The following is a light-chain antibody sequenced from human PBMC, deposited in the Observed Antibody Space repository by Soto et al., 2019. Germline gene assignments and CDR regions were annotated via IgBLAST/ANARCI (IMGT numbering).Light chain of an antibody. CDR3: GQFVSSPPRT. Sequence: EVVLPQSPGTLSLSPGERATLSCRAIQSVGSTFLAWYQQKPGQAPRLLIYGVSTRATGIPDRFSGSWSGTDFTLSISRLEPEDFAVYYCGQFVSSPPRTFGQGTKVDIK. V-gene: IGKV3-20*01. J-gene: IGKJ1*01. CDR2: GVS. CDR1: QSVGSTF.